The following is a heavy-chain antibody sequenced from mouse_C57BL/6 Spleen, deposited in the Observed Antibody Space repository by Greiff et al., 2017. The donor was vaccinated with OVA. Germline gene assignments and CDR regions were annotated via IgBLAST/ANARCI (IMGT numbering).Heavy chain of an antibody. V-gene: IGHV1-80*01. CDR3: ARRASSLYYFDY. Sequence: QVQLQQSGAELVKPGASVKISCKASGYAFSSYWMNWVKQRPGKGLEWIGQIYPGDGDTNYNGKFKGKATLTADKSSSTAYMQLSSLTSEDSAVYFCARRASSLYYFDYWGQGTTLTVSS. CDR2: IYPGDGDT. D-gene: IGHD1-1*01. CDR1: GYAFSSYW. J-gene: IGHJ2*01.